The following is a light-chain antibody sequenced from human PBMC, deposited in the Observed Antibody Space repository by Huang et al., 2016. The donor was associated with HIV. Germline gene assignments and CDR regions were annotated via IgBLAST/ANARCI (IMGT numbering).Light chain of an antibody. CDR1: QSVSSY. J-gene: IGKJ3*01. CDR2: DAS. V-gene: IGKV3-11*01. CDR3: QQRSNWSFA. Sequence: EIVLTQSPATLSLSPGERATLSCRASQSVSSYLAWYPQKPGQAPRLLIYDASNRATGIPARFSGSGSGTDFTLTISSLEPEDFAVYYCQQRSNWSFAFGPGTKVDIK.